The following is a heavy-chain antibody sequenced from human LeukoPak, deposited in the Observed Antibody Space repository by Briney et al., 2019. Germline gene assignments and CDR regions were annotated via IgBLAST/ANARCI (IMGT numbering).Heavy chain of an antibody. V-gene: IGHV3-66*03. D-gene: IGHD3-10*01. CDR3: AKSRYYGSGSYLSLVAPLDY. Sequence: GGSLRLSCTVSGFTVSSNSMSWVRQAPGKGLEWVSFNYTTGNTHNSDSVKGRFTISRDNSKNTLYLQMNSLRAEDTAVYYCAKSRYYGSGSYLSLVAPLDYWGQGTLVTVSS. CDR1: GFTVSSNS. CDR2: NYTTGNT. J-gene: IGHJ4*02.